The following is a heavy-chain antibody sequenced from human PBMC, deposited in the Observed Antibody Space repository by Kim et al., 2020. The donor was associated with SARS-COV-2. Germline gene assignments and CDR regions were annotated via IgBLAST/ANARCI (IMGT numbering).Heavy chain of an antibody. CDR2: GGRI. Sequence: GGRIYNADPVKGRFTISRDNSKNTLYLQMKSLRVDDTAVYYGAKGSDFDSWGQGTLVTVSS. J-gene: IGHJ4*02. V-gene: IGHV3-23*01. CDR3: AKGSDFDS.